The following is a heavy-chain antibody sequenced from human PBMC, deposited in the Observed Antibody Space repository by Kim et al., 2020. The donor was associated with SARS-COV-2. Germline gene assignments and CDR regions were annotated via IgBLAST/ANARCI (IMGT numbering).Heavy chain of an antibody. CDR2: IYYSGST. CDR3: ARVGYGSGSISWFDP. Sequence: SETLSLTCTVSGGSISSYYWSWIRQPPGKGLEWIGYIYYSGSTNYNPSLKSRVTISVDTSKNQFTLKLSSVTAADTAGYYCARVGYGSGSISWFDPWGQGTLVTVSS. CDR1: GGSISSYY. V-gene: IGHV4-59*01. D-gene: IGHD3-10*01. J-gene: IGHJ5*02.